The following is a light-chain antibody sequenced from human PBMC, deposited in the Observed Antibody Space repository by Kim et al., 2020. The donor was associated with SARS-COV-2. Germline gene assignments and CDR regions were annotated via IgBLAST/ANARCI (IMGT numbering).Light chain of an antibody. CDR3: CSYAGSYTWV. CDR2: DVS. V-gene: IGLV2-11*01. CDR1: SSDVGGYKY. J-gene: IGLJ3*02. Sequence: GQSVTKSCTGTSSDVGGYKYVSWYQQHPGKAPKLMIYDVSKRPSGVPDRFSGSKSGNTASLTISGLQAEDEADYYCCSYAGSYTWVFGGGTQMTVL.